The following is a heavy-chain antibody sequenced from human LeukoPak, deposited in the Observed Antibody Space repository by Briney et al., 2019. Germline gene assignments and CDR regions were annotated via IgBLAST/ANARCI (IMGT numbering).Heavy chain of an antibody. Sequence: SETLSLTCTVSGGSISSYYWSWIRQPPGKGLEWIGYIYYSGSTNYNPSLKSRVTISVDTSNNQFSLKLSSVTAADTAVYYCARSAWRDWFDPWGQGTLVTVSS. V-gene: IGHV4-59*01. CDR1: GGSISSYY. CDR2: IYYSGST. J-gene: IGHJ5*02. CDR3: ARSAWRDWFDP.